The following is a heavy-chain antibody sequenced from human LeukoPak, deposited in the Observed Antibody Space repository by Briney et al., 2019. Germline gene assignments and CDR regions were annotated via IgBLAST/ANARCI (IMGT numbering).Heavy chain of an antibody. CDR1: GFTFSSYA. V-gene: IGHV3-64*01. J-gene: IGHJ5*02. CDR2: ISSNGGST. Sequence: GGSLRLSCAASGFTFSSYAMHWVRQAPGKGLEYVSAISSNGGSTYYANSVKGRFTISRDNSKNTLYLQMGSLRAEDMAVYYCARDGGYSYANQFWFDPWGQGTLVTVSS. CDR3: ARDGGYSYANQFWFDP. D-gene: IGHD5-18*01.